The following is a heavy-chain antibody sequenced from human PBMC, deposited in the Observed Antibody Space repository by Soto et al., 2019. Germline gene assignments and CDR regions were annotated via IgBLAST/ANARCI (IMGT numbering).Heavy chain of an antibody. D-gene: IGHD5-18*01. CDR2: IYYSGST. Sequence: SETLSLTCTVSGGSISSSSYYWGWIRQPPGEGLEWIGSIYYSGSTYYNPSLKSRVTISVDTSKNQFSLKLSSVTAADTAVYYCARRGLPHYYYYGMDVWGQGTTVT. V-gene: IGHV4-39*01. CDR3: ARRGLPHYYYYGMDV. CDR1: GGSISSSSYY. J-gene: IGHJ6*02.